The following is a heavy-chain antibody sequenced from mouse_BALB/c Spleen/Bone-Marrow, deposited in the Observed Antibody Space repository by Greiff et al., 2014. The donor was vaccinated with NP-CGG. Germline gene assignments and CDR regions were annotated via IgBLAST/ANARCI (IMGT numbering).Heavy chain of an antibody. D-gene: IGHD2-1*01. CDR1: GFNIKDTY. CDR3: ARYGNCRMDY. CDR2: IDTANGNT. V-gene: IGHV14-3*02. J-gene: IGHJ4*01. Sequence: DVQLQESGAELVKPGASVKLSCTASGFNIKDTYMHWVKQRPEQGLEWIGRIDTANGNTKYDPKFQGKATITADTSSNTAYLQLSSLTSEDTAVYYCARYGNCRMDYWGQGTSVTVSS.